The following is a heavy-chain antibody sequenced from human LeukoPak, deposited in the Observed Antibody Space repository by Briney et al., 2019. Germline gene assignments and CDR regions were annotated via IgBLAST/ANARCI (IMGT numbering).Heavy chain of an antibody. V-gene: IGHV1-2*02. CDR2: INPNSGGT. CDR1: GYTFTGYY. CDR3: ARVESGSSDAFDI. J-gene: IGHJ3*02. Sequence: ASVKVSCKASGYTFTGYYMHWVRQAPGQGLKWMGWINPNSGGTNYAQKFQGRVTMTRDTSISTAYMELSRLRSDDTAVYYCARVESGSSDAFDIWGQGTMVTVSS. D-gene: IGHD1-26*01.